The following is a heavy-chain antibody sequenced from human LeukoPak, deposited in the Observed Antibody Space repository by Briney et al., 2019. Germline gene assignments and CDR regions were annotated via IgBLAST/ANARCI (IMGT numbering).Heavy chain of an antibody. V-gene: IGHV1-3*04. Sequence: GASVKVACKTSGYSFANYGMHWVRQAPRQRLEWMGWINTGNGNTKSSQKFQDRVALTRDTSASTAYMELNSLSSEDTAVYYCARVPLSDASGRYYSHWGQGTLVTVSS. CDR3: ARVPLSDASGRYYSH. D-gene: IGHD3-10*01. CDR2: INTGNGNT. J-gene: IGHJ1*01. CDR1: GYSFANYG.